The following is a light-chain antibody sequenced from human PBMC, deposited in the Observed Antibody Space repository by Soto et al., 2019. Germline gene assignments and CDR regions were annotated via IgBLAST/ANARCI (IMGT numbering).Light chain of an antibody. CDR2: WAS. Sequence: DIVMTQSPDSLAVSLGERATINCKSSQSVLFNSNNKNCLAWYQQKPGQPPKLLIYWASTRESGVPDRFSGSASGTDFTLTINNLQAEGVAVYYCQQCYSTPYTFGQGTKLEIK. J-gene: IGKJ2*01. V-gene: IGKV4-1*01. CDR3: QQCYSTPYT. CDR1: QSVLFNSNNKNC.